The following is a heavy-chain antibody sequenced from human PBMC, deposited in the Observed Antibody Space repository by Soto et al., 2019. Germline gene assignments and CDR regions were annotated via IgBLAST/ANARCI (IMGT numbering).Heavy chain of an antibody. D-gene: IGHD1-26*01. J-gene: IGHJ5*02. Sequence: GGSLRLSCAASGFTLNTYSINWVRQAPGKGLEWVSSIISNSHYISYADSVRGRFTVSRNDAENSLYLQMDSLRAEDTAVYYCAREAQIVGATNWFDPWGQGTLVTVSS. V-gene: IGHV3-21*01. CDR3: AREAQIVGATNWFDP. CDR1: GFTLNTYS. CDR2: IISNSHYI.